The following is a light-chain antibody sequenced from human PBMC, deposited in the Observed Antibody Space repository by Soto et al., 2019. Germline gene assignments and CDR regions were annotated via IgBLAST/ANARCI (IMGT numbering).Light chain of an antibody. CDR3: QQYGTSEII. CDR2: DTS. Sequence: EIVMTQSPATLSVSPGEGATLSCRASQGIGDTLAWYQQKPGQTPRLLIYDTSSRASGIPDRFSGSGSGTDFTLTISRLETEDFAVFYCQQYGTSEIIFGQGTRLEI. CDR1: QGIGDT. V-gene: IGKV3-20*01. J-gene: IGKJ5*01.